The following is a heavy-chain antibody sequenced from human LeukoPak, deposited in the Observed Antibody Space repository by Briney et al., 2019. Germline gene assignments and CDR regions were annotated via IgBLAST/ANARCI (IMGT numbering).Heavy chain of an antibody. Sequence: PSGTLSLTCAVYGGSFSGYYWSWIRQPPGKGLEWIGEINHSGSTNYNPSLKSRVTISVDTSKNQFSLKLSSVTAADTAVYYCARGLGTPPTPYYGSGIDYWGQGTLVTVSS. CDR1: GGSFSGYY. J-gene: IGHJ4*02. CDR3: ARGLGTPPTPYYGSGIDY. D-gene: IGHD3-10*01. CDR2: INHSGST. V-gene: IGHV4-34*01.